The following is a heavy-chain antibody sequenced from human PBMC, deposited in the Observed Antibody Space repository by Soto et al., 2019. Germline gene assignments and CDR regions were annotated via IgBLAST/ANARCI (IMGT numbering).Heavy chain of an antibody. J-gene: IGHJ5*02. CDR3: ARHTPGWFDP. D-gene: IGHD2-2*02. CDR1: GGSISSYY. V-gene: IGHV4-59*01. CDR2: IYYSGST. Sequence: SETLSLTCTVSGGSISSYYWSWIRQPPGKGLEWIGYIYYSGSTNYNPSLKSRVTISVDTSKNQFSLKLSSVTAADTAVHYCARHTPGWFDPWGQGTLVTVSS.